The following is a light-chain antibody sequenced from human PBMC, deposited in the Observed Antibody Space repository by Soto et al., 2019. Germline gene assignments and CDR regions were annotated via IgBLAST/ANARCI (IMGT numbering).Light chain of an antibody. J-gene: IGKJ1*01. CDR3: QWYGASPPWT. CDR2: DAS. CDR1: QSVTNS. Sequence: IVLPQSHSTLSLSPGERSTLSCISSQSVTNSLAWYQQKPGQAPRLLVYDASNRATGIPTRFSGSGSGTDFTLNISRLEPEDSAVFYCQWYGASPPWTFGQGTKVDI. V-gene: IGKV3-11*01.